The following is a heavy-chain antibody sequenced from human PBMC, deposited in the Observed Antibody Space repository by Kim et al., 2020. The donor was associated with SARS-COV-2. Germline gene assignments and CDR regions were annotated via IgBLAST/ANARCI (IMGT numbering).Heavy chain of an antibody. J-gene: IGHJ4*02. D-gene: IGHD1-26*01. CDR3: ARDPRGAAPFDY. Sequence: GGSLRLSCAASGFTFSSYGMHWVRQAPGKGLEWVAVISYDGSNKYYADSVKGRFTISRDNSKNTLYLQMNSLRAEDTAVYYCARDPRGAAPFDYWGQGTLVTDSS. CDR1: GFTFSSYG. V-gene: IGHV3-33*05. CDR2: ISYDGSNK.